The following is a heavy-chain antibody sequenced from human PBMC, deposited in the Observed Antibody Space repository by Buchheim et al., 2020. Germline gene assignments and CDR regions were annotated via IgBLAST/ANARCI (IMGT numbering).Heavy chain of an antibody. V-gene: IGHV3-30*04. D-gene: IGHD3-22*01. J-gene: IGHJ4*02. CDR3: ARDFSYDDSSGYPASYFDY. CDR1: GFTFNSYA. Sequence: QVQLVESGGGVVQPGRSLRLSCAASGFTFNSYAMHWVRQAPGKELEWVAVISYDGSNKYYADSVKGRFTISRDNSKNTLYLQMNSLRAEDTAVYYCARDFSYDDSSGYPASYFDYWGQGTL. CDR2: ISYDGSNK.